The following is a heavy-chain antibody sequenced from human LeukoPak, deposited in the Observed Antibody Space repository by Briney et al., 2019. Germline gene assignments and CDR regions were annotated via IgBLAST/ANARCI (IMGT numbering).Heavy chain of an antibody. CDR1: GYTFTSYG. J-gene: IGHJ4*02. CDR2: ISAYNGNT. Sequence: ASVKVSCKASGYTFTSYGISWVRQAPGQGLEWMGWISAYNGNTNYAQKLQGRVTMTIDTSTSTAYMELRSLRSDDTAVYYCARDDGTVTTADGFDYWGQGTLVTVSS. D-gene: IGHD4-11*01. V-gene: IGHV1-18*01. CDR3: ARDDGTVTTADGFDY.